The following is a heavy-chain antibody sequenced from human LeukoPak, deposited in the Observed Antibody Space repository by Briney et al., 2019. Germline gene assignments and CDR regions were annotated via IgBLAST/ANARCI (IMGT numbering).Heavy chain of an antibody. J-gene: IGHJ4*02. D-gene: IGHD4-17*01. CDR2: INTGGGST. V-gene: IGHV3-74*01. Sequence: PGGSLRLSCAASGFTFSSYWMHWVRQAPGKGLVWVSRINTGGGSTNYADSVKGRFTISRDNAKNTLYLQMNSLRAEDTAVYYCMSFTVTTYRPFDYWGQGTLVTVSS. CDR3: MSFTVTTYRPFDY. CDR1: GFTFSSYW.